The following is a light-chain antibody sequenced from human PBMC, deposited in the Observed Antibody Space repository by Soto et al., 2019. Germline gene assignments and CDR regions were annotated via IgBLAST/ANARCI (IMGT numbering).Light chain of an antibody. Sequence: QSALTQPASVSGSPGQSITISCTGTSSDIGTYNLVSWYQQYPGKAPKLIIYEGSKRPSGVSNRFSGSTSDNTASLTISGLQAEDEADYYCCSYRGRTTTFGVGTKLTVL. J-gene: IGLJ3*02. CDR3: CSYRGRTTT. CDR1: SSDIGTYNL. V-gene: IGLV2-23*01. CDR2: EGS.